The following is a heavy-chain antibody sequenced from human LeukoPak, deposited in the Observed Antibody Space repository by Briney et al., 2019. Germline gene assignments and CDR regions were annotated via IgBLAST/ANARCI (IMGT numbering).Heavy chain of an antibody. D-gene: IGHD6-13*01. V-gene: IGHV3-48*04. CDR3: ARSIVPDGTSPFDY. CDR2: ISSSSGSI. J-gene: IGHJ4*02. CDR1: GFTFSSYS. Sequence: GGSLRLSCAASGFTFSSYSMSWVRQAPGKGLEWVSFISSSSGSIYYADSVKGRITISRGNAKNSLYLQMNSLRAEDTAVYYCARSIVPDGTSPFDYWGQGILVTVSS.